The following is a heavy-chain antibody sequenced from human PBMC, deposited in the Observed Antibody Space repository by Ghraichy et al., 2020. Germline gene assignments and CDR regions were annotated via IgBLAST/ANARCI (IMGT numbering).Heavy chain of an antibody. CDR2: IYTSGTT. CDR1: GGSITSGRYS. CDR3: ARAGAYCSGGTCYYDTFDI. D-gene: IGHD2-15*01. J-gene: IGHJ3*02. V-gene: IGHV4-61*02. Sequence: SETLSLTCTVSGGSITSGRYSWTWIRQPAGKGLEWVGRIYTSGTTNYNPSLMSRVIISPDTSKNQFSLKLSSVTAADTAVYFCARAGAYCSGGTCYYDTFDIWGQGTLVTVSS.